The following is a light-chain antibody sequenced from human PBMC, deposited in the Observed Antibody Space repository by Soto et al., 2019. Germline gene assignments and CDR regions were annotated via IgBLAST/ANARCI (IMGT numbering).Light chain of an antibody. J-gene: IGLJ2*01. CDR2: EVS. V-gene: IGLV2-8*01. CDR3: SSYAGSNKVL. Sequence: QSALTQPPSASGSPGQSVTISCGGTSGDVGGYNYVSWYQQHPGKAPKLMIYEVSKRPSGVPDRFSGSKSGNTASLTVSGLQAEDEADYYCSSYAGSNKVLFGGGTKLTVL. CDR1: SGDVGGYNY.